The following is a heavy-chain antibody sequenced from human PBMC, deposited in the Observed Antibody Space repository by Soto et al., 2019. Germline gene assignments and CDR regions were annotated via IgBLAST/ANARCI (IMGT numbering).Heavy chain of an antibody. CDR1: GGSISSGGYS. Sequence: SETLSLTCAVSGGSISSGGYSWSWIRQPPGKGLEWIGSIYYSGSTYYNPSLKSRVTISVDTSKNQFSLKLSSVTAADTAVYYCARHRYYDSSNKWFDPWGQGTLVTVSS. J-gene: IGHJ5*02. V-gene: IGHV4-39*01. D-gene: IGHD3-22*01. CDR2: IYYSGST. CDR3: ARHRYYDSSNKWFDP.